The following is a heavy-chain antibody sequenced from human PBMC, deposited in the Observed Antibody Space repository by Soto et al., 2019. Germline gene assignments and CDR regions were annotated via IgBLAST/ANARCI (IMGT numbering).Heavy chain of an antibody. V-gene: IGHV3-23*01. CDR2: ISGSGGST. J-gene: IGHJ5*02. D-gene: IGHD3-16*01. Sequence: GGSLRLSCAASGFTFSSYAMSWVRQAPGKGLEWVSAISGSGGSTYYADSVKGRFTISRDNSKNTLYLQMNSLRAEDTAVYYCAKAALGSDYVPGLFDPWGQGTLVTVSS. CDR3: AKAALGSDYVPGLFDP. CDR1: GFTFSSYA.